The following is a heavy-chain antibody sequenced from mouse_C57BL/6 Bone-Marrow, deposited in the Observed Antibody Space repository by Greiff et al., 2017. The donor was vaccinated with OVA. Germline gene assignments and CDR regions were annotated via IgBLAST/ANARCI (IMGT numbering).Heavy chain of an antibody. D-gene: IGHD2-5*01. CDR2: IYPGSGST. V-gene: IGHV1-55*01. J-gene: IGHJ1*03. Sequence: QVQLQQPGAELVKPGASVKMSCKASGYTFTSYWITWVKQRPGQGLEWIGDIYPGSGSTNYNEKFKSKATLTVDTSSSTAYMQLSSLTSEESAVYYCARFYSNYWYFDVWGTGTTVTVSS. CDR1: GYTFTSYW. CDR3: ARFYSNYWYFDV.